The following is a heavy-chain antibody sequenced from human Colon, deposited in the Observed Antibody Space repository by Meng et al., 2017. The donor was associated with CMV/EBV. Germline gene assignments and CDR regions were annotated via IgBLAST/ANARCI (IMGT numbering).Heavy chain of an antibody. V-gene: IGHV3-15*05. Sequence: GESLKISCAATGFTFSSYAMSWVRQAPGKGLEWLGRIKSKTDGEATDYAAPVKGRFTSSRDDSKNMVFLQMNSLTIEDTGVYYCTKDSRYSGTYSGNFDHWGPGTLVTVSS. D-gene: IGHD1-26*01. J-gene: IGHJ4*02. CDR2: IKSKTDGEAT. CDR3: TKDSRYSGTYSGNFDH. CDR1: GFTFSSYA.